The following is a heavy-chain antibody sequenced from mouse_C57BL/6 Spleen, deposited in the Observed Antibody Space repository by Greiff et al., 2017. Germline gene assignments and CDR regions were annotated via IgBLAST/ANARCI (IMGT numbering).Heavy chain of an antibody. CDR2: IRNKANGYTT. CDR3: ARGLRRDYAMDY. D-gene: IGHD2-12*01. Sequence: EVQLVESGGGLVQPGGSLSLSCAASGFTFTDYYMSWVRQPPGKALEWLGFIRNKANGYTTEYSASVKGRFTISRDNSQSILYLQMNALRAEDSATYYCARGLRRDYAMDYWGQGTSVTVSS. CDR1: GFTFTDYY. V-gene: IGHV7-3*01. J-gene: IGHJ4*01.